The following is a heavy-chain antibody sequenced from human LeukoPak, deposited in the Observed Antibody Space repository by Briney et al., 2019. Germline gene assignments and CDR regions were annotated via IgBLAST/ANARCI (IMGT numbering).Heavy chain of an antibody. V-gene: IGHV4-4*02. CDR3: SGSYYHYYYGLDV. D-gene: IGHD3-10*01. J-gene: IGHJ6*02. CDR2: IYHSGST. CDR1: GGSISSSNW. Sequence: SETLSLTCSVSGGSISSSNWWSWVRQPPGKGLEWIGYIYHSGSTYYNPSLKSRVTISVDRSKNQFSLKLSSVTAADTAMYYCSGSYYHYYYGLDVWGRGTPVTVSS.